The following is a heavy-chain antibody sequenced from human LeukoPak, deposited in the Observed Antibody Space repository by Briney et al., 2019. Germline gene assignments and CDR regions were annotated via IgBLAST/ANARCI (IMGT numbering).Heavy chain of an antibody. CDR2: INHSGST. Sequence: PGGPLRLSCAASGFTFSSYAMSWIRQPPGKGLEWIGEINHSGSTNYNPSLKSRVTISVDTSKNQFSLKLSSVTAADTAVYYCARVVQTDYYDSSGYSGDYWGQGTLVTVSS. CDR3: ARVVQTDYYDSSGYSGDY. V-gene: IGHV4-34*01. J-gene: IGHJ4*02. D-gene: IGHD3-22*01. CDR1: GFTFSSYA.